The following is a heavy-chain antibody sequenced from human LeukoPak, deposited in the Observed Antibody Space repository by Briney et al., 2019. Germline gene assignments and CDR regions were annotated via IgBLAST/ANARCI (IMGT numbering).Heavy chain of an antibody. V-gene: IGHV3-15*07. CDR1: GFTFSNAW. CDR3: ATDFYDST. D-gene: IGHD3-22*01. Sequence: GGSLRLSCATSGFTFSNAWMNWVRQAPGKGLEWVGRIRSNSDGGTIDYAAPVKGRFTLSRDDSKTTLYLQMNSLRTEDTAVYYCATDFYDSTWGQGTLVTVSS. CDR2: IRSNSDGGTI. J-gene: IGHJ5*02.